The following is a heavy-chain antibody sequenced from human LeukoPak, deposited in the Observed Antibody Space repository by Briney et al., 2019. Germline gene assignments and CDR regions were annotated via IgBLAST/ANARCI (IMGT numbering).Heavy chain of an antibody. CDR1: GGSISSSSYY. V-gene: IGHV4-39*07. D-gene: IGHD3-22*01. CDR2: IYYSGST. CDR3: ARVVPYYYGSSGYRFDP. J-gene: IGHJ5*02. Sequence: SETLSLTCTVSGGSISSSSYYWGWIRQPPGKGLEWIGSIYYSGSTYYNPSLKSRVTISVDTSKNQFSLKLSSVTAADTAVYYCARVVPYYYGSSGYRFDPWGQGTLVTVSS.